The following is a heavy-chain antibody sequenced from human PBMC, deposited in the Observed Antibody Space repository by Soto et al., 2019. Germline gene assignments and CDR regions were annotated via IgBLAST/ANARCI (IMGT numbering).Heavy chain of an antibody. V-gene: IGHV1-2*04. Sequence: ASVKVSCKASGYTFTGYYMHWVRQAPGQGLEWMGWINPNSGGTNYAQKFQGWVTMTRDTSISTAYMELSRLRSDDTAVYYCARGGWDCSGGSCYAEYYYYGMDVWGQGTTVTVSS. CDR3: ARGGWDCSGGSCYAEYYYYGMDV. D-gene: IGHD2-15*01. CDR2: INPNSGGT. J-gene: IGHJ6*02. CDR1: GYTFTGYY.